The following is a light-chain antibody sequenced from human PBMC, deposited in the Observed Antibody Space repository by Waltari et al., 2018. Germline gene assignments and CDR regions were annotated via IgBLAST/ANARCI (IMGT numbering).Light chain of an antibody. Sequence: IALTPSPRTVSVSPGVRATLSCRASQSVSRSLSWYQQKPGQAPKLLIYGASTRATGIPDRFTGSGSGTDFSLTISSLEPEDFAIYFCQHYVRLPATFGQGTKVEIK. J-gene: IGKJ1*01. V-gene: IGKV3-20*01. CDR2: GAS. CDR1: QSVSRS. CDR3: QHYVRLPAT.